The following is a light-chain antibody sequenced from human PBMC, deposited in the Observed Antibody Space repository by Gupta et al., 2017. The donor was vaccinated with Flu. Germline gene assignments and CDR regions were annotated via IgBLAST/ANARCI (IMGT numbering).Light chain of an antibody. CDR3: QQDGSSPHT. CDR2: GAS. CDR1: QSVSSSF. Sequence: VLTQSPDTLSLSPGERASLSCRASQSVSSSFLAWYLQKPGQAPRLLIMGASTRATGIPDRFSGSGSGTEFTLTISRLQPEDFGVYYCQQDGSSPHTFGQGTNLEIK. J-gene: IGKJ2*01. V-gene: IGKV3-20*01.